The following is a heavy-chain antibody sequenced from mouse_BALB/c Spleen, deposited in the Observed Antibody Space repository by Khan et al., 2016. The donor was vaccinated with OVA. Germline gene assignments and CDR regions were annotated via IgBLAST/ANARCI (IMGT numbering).Heavy chain of an antibody. Sequence: QVQLKQSGAELVKPGTSVKLSCKASGYTFISYYMYWVKERPGQGLEWIGEINPSNGGSNFNEKFKTKATLTVDKSSSTAYMQLSSLTSEDSAVYYCTRSVYGSFAYWGQGTLVTVSA. D-gene: IGHD2-2*01. CDR1: GYTFISYY. V-gene: IGHV1-53*01. J-gene: IGHJ3*01. CDR3: TRSVYGSFAY. CDR2: INPSNGGS.